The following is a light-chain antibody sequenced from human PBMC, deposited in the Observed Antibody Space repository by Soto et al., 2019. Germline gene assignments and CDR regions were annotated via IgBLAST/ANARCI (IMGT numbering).Light chain of an antibody. Sequence: QSVLTQPRSVSGSPGQSVTISCTGTSSDVGGYNYVSWYQHHPGKAPKLMIYDVTKRPSGVPDRFSGSKSGNTASLTISGLQAEDEADYLCCSYAGSYTLVFGGGTKVTVL. CDR3: CSYAGSYTLV. CDR1: SSDVGGYNY. CDR2: DVT. J-gene: IGLJ2*01. V-gene: IGLV2-11*01.